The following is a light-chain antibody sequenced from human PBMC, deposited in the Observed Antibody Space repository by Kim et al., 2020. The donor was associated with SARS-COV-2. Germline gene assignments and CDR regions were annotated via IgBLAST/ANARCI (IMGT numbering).Light chain of an antibody. CDR1: QDITNN. Sequence: DIQMTQSPSSLSASVGDRVTITCRASQDITNNLGWYQQKPGKAPKRLIYAASILQSGVPSRFSGSGSGTKFTLTISSLQPEDFATYYCLQHNSYPPWTFGQGTKVDIK. CDR2: AAS. CDR3: LQHNSYPPWT. J-gene: IGKJ1*01. V-gene: IGKV1-17*01.